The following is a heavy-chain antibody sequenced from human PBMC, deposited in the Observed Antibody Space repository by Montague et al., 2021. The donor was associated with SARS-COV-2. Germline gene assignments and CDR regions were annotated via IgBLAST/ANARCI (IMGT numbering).Heavy chain of an antibody. J-gene: IGHJ4*02. V-gene: IGHV4-39*01. D-gene: IGHD3-10*01. CDR3: ARQGDYYGSGCYYIVLSFGLLDGLAPIDY. CDR1: GGSISSSSYY. Sequence: SETLSLTCTVSGGSISSSSYYWGWIRQPPGKGLEWIGSIYYSGSTYYXPSLKSRVTISVDTSKNQFSLKLTSVTAADTAVYYCARQGDYYGSGCYYIVLSFGLLDGLAPIDYWGQGTLVTVSS. CDR2: IYYSGST.